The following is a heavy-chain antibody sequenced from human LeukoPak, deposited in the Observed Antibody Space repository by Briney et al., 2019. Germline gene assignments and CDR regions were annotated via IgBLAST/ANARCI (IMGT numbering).Heavy chain of an antibody. Sequence: TGGSLRLSCAASGFTFSSYSMNWVRQAPGKGLEWVSSISSSSSYIYYADSVKGRFTISRDNAKNSLYLQMNSLRAEDTAVYYCAKDGGITMIVVVITDYYYYGMDVWGQGTTVTVSS. V-gene: IGHV3-21*04. CDR2: ISSSSSYI. J-gene: IGHJ6*02. CDR3: AKDGGITMIVVVITDYYYYGMDV. D-gene: IGHD3-22*01. CDR1: GFTFSSYS.